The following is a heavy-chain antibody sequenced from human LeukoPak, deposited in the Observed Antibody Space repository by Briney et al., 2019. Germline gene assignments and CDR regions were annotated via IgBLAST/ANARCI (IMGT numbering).Heavy chain of an antibody. J-gene: IGHJ4*02. CDR3: ARYSSSSLYS. Sequence: GGSLRLSCAASGFTLSDYYMSWIRQAPGKGLESGSYIRSGGRTKYYADSVKGRFNIARDNAKISLYLEMNSVRADDTAVYYCARYSSSSLYSWGQGTRVTVSS. V-gene: IGHV3-11*04. CDR1: GFTLSDYY. CDR2: IRSGGRTK. D-gene: IGHD6-6*01.